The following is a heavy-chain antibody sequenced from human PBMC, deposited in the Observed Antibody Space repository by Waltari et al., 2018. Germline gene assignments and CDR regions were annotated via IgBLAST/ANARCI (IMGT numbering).Heavy chain of an antibody. V-gene: IGHV1-24*01. CDR3: ATVGRISGYDLGFDY. D-gene: IGHD5-12*01. CDR2: FDPEDGET. J-gene: IGHJ4*02. CDR1: GYTAPDLS. Sequence: QVQLVPSGAEVKKPGASVKVSCKDSGYTAPDLSLHWARPAPGKGLEWMGGFDPEDGETIYAQKFQGRVTMTEDTSTDTAYMELSSLRSEDTAVYYCATVGRISGYDLGFDYWGQGTLVTVSS.